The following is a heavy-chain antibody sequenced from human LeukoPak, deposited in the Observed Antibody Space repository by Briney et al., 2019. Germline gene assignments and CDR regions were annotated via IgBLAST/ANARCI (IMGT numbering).Heavy chain of an antibody. D-gene: IGHD3-22*01. Sequence: GGSLRLSCAASGFTFSSYAMHWVRQAPGKGLKWVAVISYDGSNKYYADSVKGRFTISRDNSKNTLYLQMNSLRAEDTAVYYCARQPTMIVVVITPYFDYWGQGTLVTVSS. CDR3: ARQPTMIVVVITPYFDY. CDR2: ISYDGSNK. CDR1: GFTFSSYA. J-gene: IGHJ4*02. V-gene: IGHV3-30*19.